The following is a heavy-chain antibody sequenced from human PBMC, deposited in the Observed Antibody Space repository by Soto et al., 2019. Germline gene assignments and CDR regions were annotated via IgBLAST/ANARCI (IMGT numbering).Heavy chain of an antibody. CDR3: AGGWGYDFWSGYRPTGVSN. CDR1: GGTFSSYA. V-gene: IGHV1-69*13. CDR2: IIPIFGTA. J-gene: IGHJ4*02. Sequence: SVKVSCKASGGTFSSYAISWVRQAPGQGLEWMGGIIPIFGTANYAQKFQGRVTITADESTSTAYMELSSLRSEDTAVYYCAGGWGYDFWSGYRPTGVSNWGQGTLVTVSS. D-gene: IGHD3-3*01.